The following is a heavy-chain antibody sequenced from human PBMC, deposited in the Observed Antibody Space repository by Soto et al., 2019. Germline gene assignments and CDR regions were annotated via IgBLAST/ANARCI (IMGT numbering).Heavy chain of an antibody. J-gene: IGHJ6*03. V-gene: IGHV3-30-3*01. Sequence: GGSLRLSCAASGFTFSSYAMHWVRQAPGKGLEWVAVISYDGSNKYYADSVKGRFTISRDNSKNTLYLQWSSLKASDTAMYYCARHSTGYHLLGYYYYMDVWGKGTTVTVSS. D-gene: IGHD2-8*02. CDR2: ISYDGSNK. CDR3: ARHSTGYHLLGYYYYMDV. CDR1: GFTFSSYA.